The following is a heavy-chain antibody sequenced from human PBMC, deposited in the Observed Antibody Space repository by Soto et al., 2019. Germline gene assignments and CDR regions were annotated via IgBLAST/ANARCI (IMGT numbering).Heavy chain of an antibody. CDR1: GFTFSSYA. J-gene: IGHJ4*02. D-gene: IGHD5-12*01. V-gene: IGHV3-23*01. Sequence: EVPLLESGGGLVQPGGSLRLSCAASGFTFSSYAMSWVRQAPGKGLEWVSAISGSGGSTYYADSVKGRFTISRDNSKNTLYLQMNSLRAEDTAVYYCAKAVEMATITGGALDYWGQGTLVTVSS. CDR2: ISGSGGST. CDR3: AKAVEMATITGGALDY.